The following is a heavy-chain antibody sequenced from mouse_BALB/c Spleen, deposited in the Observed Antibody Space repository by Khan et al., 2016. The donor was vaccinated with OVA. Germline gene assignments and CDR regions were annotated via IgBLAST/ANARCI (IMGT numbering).Heavy chain of an antibody. CDR3: ASSVTITTVVATDCDY. J-gene: IGHJ2*01. Sequence: QLEESGPGLVKPSQSLSLTCTVTGYSITSDYAWNWIRQFPGNKLEWMGYISYSGRTSYNPSLKSRISITRDTSKNQFFLQLNSVTTEDTATYYCASSVTITTVVATDCDYWGQGTTLTVSS. CDR2: ISYSGRT. D-gene: IGHD1-1*01. CDR1: GYSITSDYA. V-gene: IGHV3-2*02.